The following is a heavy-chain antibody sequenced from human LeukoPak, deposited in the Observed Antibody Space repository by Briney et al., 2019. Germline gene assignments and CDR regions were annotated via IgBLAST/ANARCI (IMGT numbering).Heavy chain of an antibody. V-gene: IGHV3-30*02. CDR1: GFTFSSYG. Sequence: SGGSLRLSCAASGFTFSSYGMHWVRQAPGKGLEWVAFIRYDGSNKYYADSVKGRFTISRDNSKNTLYLQMNSLRAEDTAVYYCAEVVGPHYDFWTHAFDYWGQGTLVTVSS. CDR3: AEVVGPHYDFWTHAFDY. CDR2: IRYDGSNK. D-gene: IGHD3-3*01. J-gene: IGHJ4*02.